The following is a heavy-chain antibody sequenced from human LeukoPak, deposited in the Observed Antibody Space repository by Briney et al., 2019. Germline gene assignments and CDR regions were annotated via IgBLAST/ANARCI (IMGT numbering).Heavy chain of an antibody. CDR1: GFTFSSYW. CDR2: INSDGSST. CDR3: ARGSILAVPGMGVDY. V-gene: IGHV3-74*01. Sequence: GGSLRLSCAASGFTFSSYWMHWVRQAPGKGLVWVSRINSDGSSTSYADSVKGRFTISRDNAKNTLYLQMNSLRAEDTAVYYCARGSILAVPGMGVDYWGQGTLVTVSS. D-gene: IGHD6-19*01. J-gene: IGHJ4*02.